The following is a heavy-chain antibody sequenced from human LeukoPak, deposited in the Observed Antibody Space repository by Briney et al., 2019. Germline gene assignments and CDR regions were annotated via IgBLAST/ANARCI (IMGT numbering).Heavy chain of an antibody. CDR1: GFTFSGSA. CDR2: IRSKANSYAT. Sequence: PGGSLRLSCAASGFTFSGSAMHWVRQASGKGLEWVGRIRSKANSYATAYAASVKGRFTISRDDSKNTAYLQMNSLKTEDTAVYYCTRPSRRGNYAINWFDPWGQGTLVTVSS. CDR3: TRPSRRGNYAINWFDP. V-gene: IGHV3-73*01. J-gene: IGHJ5*02. D-gene: IGHD4-11*01.